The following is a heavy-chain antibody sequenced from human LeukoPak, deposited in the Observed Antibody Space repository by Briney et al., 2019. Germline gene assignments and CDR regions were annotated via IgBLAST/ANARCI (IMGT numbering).Heavy chain of an antibody. CDR1: GGSISSYY. CDR3: ARQAYSNGPYFDY. Sequence: SETLSLTCTVSGGSISSYYWSWIRQPPGKGLEWIGYIYYSGSTNYNPSLKSRVTISVDTSKNQFSLKLCSVTAADTAVYYCARQAYSNGPYFDYWGQGTLVTVSS. J-gene: IGHJ4*02. CDR2: IYYSGST. V-gene: IGHV4-59*08. D-gene: IGHD2-15*01.